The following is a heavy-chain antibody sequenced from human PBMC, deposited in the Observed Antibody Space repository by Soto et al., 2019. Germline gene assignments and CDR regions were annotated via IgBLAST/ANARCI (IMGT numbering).Heavy chain of an antibody. J-gene: IGHJ4*02. Sequence: GGSLRLSCAASGFTFSSYWMSWVRQAPGKGLEWVANIKQDGSEKYYVDSVKGRFTISRDNAKNSLYLQMNSLRAEDTAVYYCARDRIGIVVVPAAIKNDYWGQGTLVTVSS. CDR3: ARDRIGIVVVPAAIKNDY. CDR1: GFTFSSYW. CDR2: IKQDGSEK. V-gene: IGHV3-7*05. D-gene: IGHD2-2*02.